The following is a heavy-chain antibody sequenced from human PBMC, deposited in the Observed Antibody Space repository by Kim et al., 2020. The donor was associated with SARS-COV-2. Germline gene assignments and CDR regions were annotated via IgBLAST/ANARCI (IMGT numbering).Heavy chain of an antibody. CDR1: GGSVSSGSYY. Sequence: SETLSLTCTVSGGSVSSGSYYWSWIRQPPGKGLEWIGYIYYSGSTNYNPSLKSRVTISVDTSKNQFSLKLSSVTAADTAVYYCARGKDYYDSSGLRRWYFYLWGRGTLLTFSS. J-gene: IGHJ2*01. CDR3: ARGKDYYDSSGLRRWYFYL. D-gene: IGHD3-22*01. V-gene: IGHV4-61*01. CDR2: IYYSGST.